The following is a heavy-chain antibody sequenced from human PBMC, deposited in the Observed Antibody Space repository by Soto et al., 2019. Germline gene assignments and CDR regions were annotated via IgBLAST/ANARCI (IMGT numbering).Heavy chain of an antibody. CDR3: ARDPSSYYYDSSGYSGAFDI. Sequence: GGSLRLSCAASGFTFISYSMNWVRQAPGKGLEWVSSISSSSSYIYYADSVKVRFTISRDNAKNSLYLQMNSLRAEDTAVYYCARDPSSYYYDSSGYSGAFDIWGQGTMVTVSS. D-gene: IGHD3-22*01. CDR1: GFTFISYS. J-gene: IGHJ3*02. V-gene: IGHV3-21*01. CDR2: ISSSSSYI.